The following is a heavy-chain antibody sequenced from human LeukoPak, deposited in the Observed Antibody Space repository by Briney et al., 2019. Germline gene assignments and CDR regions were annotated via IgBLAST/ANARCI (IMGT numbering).Heavy chain of an antibody. J-gene: IGHJ4*02. CDR1: GFTFSSYA. CDR3: AKTINWYFDY. D-gene: IGHD1-20*01. V-gene: IGHV3-23*01. CDR2: ISGSGGST. Sequence: GGSLRLSCTASGFTFSSYAMSWVRQAPGKGLEWVSAISGSGGSTHYADSVKGRFTISRDNSKNTLYLQMNSLRAEDTAVYYCAKTINWYFDYWGQGTLVTVSS.